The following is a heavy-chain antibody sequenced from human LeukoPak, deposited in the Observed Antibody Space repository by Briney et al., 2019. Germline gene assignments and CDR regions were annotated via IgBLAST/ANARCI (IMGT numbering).Heavy chain of an antibody. V-gene: IGHV3-11*01. CDR1: GFTFNASY. J-gene: IGHJ5*02. CDR2: INIGGTNT. Sequence: PGGSLRPSCAASGFTFNASYMSWIRQAPGKGLEWLSYINIGGTNTHYADSVKRRFTISRDNAKKSLYLEMNNLRAEDTAVYYCATDGAGFDTWGQGVLVTVSS. CDR3: ATDGAGFDT.